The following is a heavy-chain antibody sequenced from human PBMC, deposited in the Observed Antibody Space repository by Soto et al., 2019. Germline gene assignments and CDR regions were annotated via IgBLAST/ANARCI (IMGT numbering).Heavy chain of an antibody. Sequence: QVQLVQSGAEVKKPGSSVKVSCKASGGTFRSYSISWVRQDPGQGLEWMGGIIPIFDITNYAQKFQGRVTSTADESTSTAYMELSSLGSDDTAVYYCARPDEGGYSSNHHYYYALDVWGQGTTVTV. CDR2: IIPIFDIT. V-gene: IGHV1-69*01. CDR3: ARPDEGGYSSNHHYYYALDV. D-gene: IGHD3-22*01. J-gene: IGHJ6*02. CDR1: GGTFRSYS.